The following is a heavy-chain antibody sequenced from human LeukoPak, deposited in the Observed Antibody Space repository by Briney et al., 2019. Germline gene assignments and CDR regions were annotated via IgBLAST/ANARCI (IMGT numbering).Heavy chain of an antibody. V-gene: IGHV3-23*01. D-gene: IGHD6-13*01. CDR2: ISGSGGST. J-gene: IGHJ4*02. CDR3: ARDRISNSWSDY. CDR1: GFTFSSYA. Sequence: PGGSLRLSCAASGFTFSSYAMSLVRQAPGKGLEWVSAISGSGGSTYYADSVKGRFTISRDNSKNTLYLQMNSLRAEDTAVYYCARDRISNSWSDYWGQGTLVTVSS.